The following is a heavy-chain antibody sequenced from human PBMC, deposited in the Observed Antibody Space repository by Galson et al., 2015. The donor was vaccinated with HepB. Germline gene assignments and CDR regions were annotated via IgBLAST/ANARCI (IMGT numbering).Heavy chain of an antibody. V-gene: IGHV1-2*02. J-gene: IGHJ6*03. Sequence: SVKVSCKASGYTFTGYYMHWVRQAPGQGLEWMGWINPNSGGTYYAQKFQGRVTMTRDTSISTAYMELSRLRSDDTAVYYCARQGSTIGDYYYYYMDVWGKGTTVTVSS. CDR2: INPNSGGT. D-gene: IGHD2-2*01. CDR3: ARQGSTIGDYYYYYMDV. CDR1: GYTFTGYY.